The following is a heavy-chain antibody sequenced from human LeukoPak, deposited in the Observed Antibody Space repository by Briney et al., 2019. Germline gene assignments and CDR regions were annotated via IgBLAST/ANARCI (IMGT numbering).Heavy chain of an antibody. J-gene: IGHJ4*02. V-gene: IGHV3-21*01. D-gene: IGHD3-22*01. CDR1: GFTFSSYS. CDR3: ARDLKMYYYDSGEFDY. CDR2: ISSSSSYI. Sequence: GGSLRLSCAASGFTFSSYSMNWVRQAPGKGLEWVSSISSSSSYIYYADSVKGRFTISRDNAKNSLYLQMNSLRAEDTAVYYCARDLKMYYYDSGEFDYWGQGTLVTVSS.